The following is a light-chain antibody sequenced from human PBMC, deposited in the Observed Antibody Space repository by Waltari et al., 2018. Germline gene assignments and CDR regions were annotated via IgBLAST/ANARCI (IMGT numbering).Light chain of an antibody. CDR3: QKYGTRPAT. Sequence: SCRASESIGRTLAWYQQKPGQPPRLLVYDASSRATDIPGRFSGSGSGTDFSLTISRLEPEDFAVYYCQKYGTRPATFGQGTKVEIK. CDR1: ESIGRT. V-gene: IGKV3-20*01. J-gene: IGKJ1*01. CDR2: DAS.